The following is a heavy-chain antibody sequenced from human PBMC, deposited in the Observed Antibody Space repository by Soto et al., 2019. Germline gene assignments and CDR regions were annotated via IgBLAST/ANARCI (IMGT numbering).Heavy chain of an antibody. CDR3: ARDEGLGVNYYSYGMDV. V-gene: IGHV3-33*01. CDR2: IWYDGSNK. Sequence: QVQLVESGGGVVQPGRSLRLSCAASGFTFSSYGMHWVRQAPGKGLEWVAVIWYDGSNKYYADSVKGRFTISRDNSKNTLYLQMSSLRAEDTAVYYCARDEGLGVNYYSYGMDVWGQGTTVTVSS. D-gene: IGHD3-10*01. J-gene: IGHJ6*02. CDR1: GFTFSSYG.